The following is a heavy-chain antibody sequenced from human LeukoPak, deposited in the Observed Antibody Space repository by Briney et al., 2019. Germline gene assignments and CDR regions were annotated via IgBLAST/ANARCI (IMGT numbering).Heavy chain of an antibody. V-gene: IGHV4-39*07. D-gene: IGHD2-15*01. CDR2: IYYSGST. CDR1: GGSISSSSYY. J-gene: IGHJ3*02. Sequence: SETLSLTCTVSGGSISSSSYYWGWIRQPPGKGLEWIGSIYYSGSTYYNPSLKSRVTISVDTSKNQFSLKLSSVTAADTAVYYCARDFCSGGSCCSGNAFDIWGQGTMVTVSS. CDR3: ARDFCSGGSCCSGNAFDI.